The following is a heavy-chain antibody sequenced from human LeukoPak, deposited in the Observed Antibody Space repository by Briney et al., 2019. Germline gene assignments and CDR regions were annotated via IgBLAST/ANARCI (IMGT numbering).Heavy chain of an antibody. J-gene: IGHJ4*02. D-gene: IGHD6-13*01. CDR2: IDHSGYT. V-gene: IGHV4-59*01. CDR1: GGSINNY. Sequence: SETLSLTCTVSGGSINNYWTWIRQPPGKGLEWIGYIDHSGYTNYNPSLKSRVTISVDTSKNQFSLKLKSVTAADTAVYYCARAPYSSSWRYFDYWGQGTLVTVSS. CDR3: ARAPYSSSWRYFDY.